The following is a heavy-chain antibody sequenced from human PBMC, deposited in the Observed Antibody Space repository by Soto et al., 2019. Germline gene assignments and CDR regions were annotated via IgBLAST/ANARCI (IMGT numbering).Heavy chain of an antibody. J-gene: IGHJ4*02. Sequence: SETLSLTCAVYGGSFSGYYWSWIRQPPGKGLEWIGEINHSGSTNYNPSLKSRVTISVDTSKNQFSLKLSSVTAADTAVYYCARVWAAAGPIDFDYWGQGTLVTVSS. CDR2: INHSGST. V-gene: IGHV4-34*01. D-gene: IGHD6-13*01. CDR1: GGSFSGYY. CDR3: ARVWAAAGPIDFDY.